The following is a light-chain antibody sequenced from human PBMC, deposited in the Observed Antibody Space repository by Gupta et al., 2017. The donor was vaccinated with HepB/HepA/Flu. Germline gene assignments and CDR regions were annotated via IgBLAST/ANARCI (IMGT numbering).Light chain of an antibody. V-gene: IGKV3-20*01. J-gene: IGKJ3*01. Sequence: VLTQSPGTLSLSPGERATLSCRASQSVGTYLAWYQQKPGQAPRLLIFDGSSRITGIPDSFIGSGSGTDFTLTSSRLEPEDCAVYYCQQYGRSLFFGPGTXLHIK. CDR1: QSVGTY. CDR2: DGS. CDR3: QQYGRSLF.